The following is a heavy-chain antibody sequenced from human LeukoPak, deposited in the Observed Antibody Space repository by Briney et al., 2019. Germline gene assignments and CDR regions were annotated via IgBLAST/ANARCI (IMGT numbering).Heavy chain of an antibody. V-gene: IGHV4-39*06. D-gene: IGHD2-15*01. J-gene: IGHJ6*02. CDR3: ARVGCSGGSCYQHFYYYYYGMDV. CDR1: GGSFSSSSYY. CDR2: IHYSGST. Sequence: SETLSLTCTVSGGSFSSSSYYWGWIRQPPGKGLEWVGSIHYSGSTYYNPSLKSRVTISVDTSKNQLALKLSSVTAADTAVYYCARVGCSGGSCYQHFYYYYYGMDVWGQGTTVTVSS.